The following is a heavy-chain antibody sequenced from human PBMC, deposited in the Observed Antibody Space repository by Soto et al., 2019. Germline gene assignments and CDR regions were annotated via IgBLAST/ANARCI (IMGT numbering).Heavy chain of an antibody. V-gene: IGHV4-34*01. Sequence: SETLSLTCAVYGGSFSGYYWSWIRQPPGKGLEWIGEINHSGSTNYNPSLKSRVTISVDTSKNQFSLKLSSVTAADTAVYYCARGRGMSRYFDWLYIYFDYWGQGTLVTVSS. CDR2: INHSGST. D-gene: IGHD3-9*01. J-gene: IGHJ4*02. CDR1: GGSFSGYY. CDR3: ARGRGMSRYFDWLYIYFDY.